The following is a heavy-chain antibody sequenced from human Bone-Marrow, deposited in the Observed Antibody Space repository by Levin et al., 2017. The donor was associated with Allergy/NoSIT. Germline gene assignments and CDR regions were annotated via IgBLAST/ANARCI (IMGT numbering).Heavy chain of an antibody. V-gene: IGHV4-34*01. CDR3: ARGGVVVVAATLDAFDI. J-gene: IGHJ3*02. CDR1: GGSFSGYY. Sequence: SSETLSLTCAVYGGSFSGYYWSWIRQPPGKGLEWIGEINHSGSTNYNPSLKSRVTISVDTSKNQFSLKLSSVTAADTAVYYCARGGVVVVAATLDAFDIWGQGTMVTVSS. D-gene: IGHD2-15*01. CDR2: INHSGST.